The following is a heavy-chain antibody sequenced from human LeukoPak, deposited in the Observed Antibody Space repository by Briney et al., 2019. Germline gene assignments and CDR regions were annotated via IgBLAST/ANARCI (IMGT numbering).Heavy chain of an antibody. J-gene: IGHJ4*02. CDR1: GFTFSDYF. V-gene: IGHV3-11*04. CDR2: INSAGDNI. CDR3: ATSRVFDY. Sequence: GGSLRLSCVASGFTFSDYFMSWIRQAPGKGLEWLSFINSAGDNIYYADSVKGRFTISRDNAKKTLYLEMNSLRMEDTAIYYCATSRVFDYWGQGTLVAVSS.